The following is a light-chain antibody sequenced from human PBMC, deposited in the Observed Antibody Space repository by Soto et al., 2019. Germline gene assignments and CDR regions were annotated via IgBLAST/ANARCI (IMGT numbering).Light chain of an antibody. CDR2: GAS. CDR3: QQLCNSSWT. V-gene: IGKV3-20*01. J-gene: IGKJ1*01. CDR1: QSVSSSY. Sequence: EIVLTQSPGTLSLSPGERATLSCRASQSVSSSYLAWYQQKPRQAPRLLNYGASSRATGIPGRFSGSGSGTDFNLTISSLEPEDFAVYYCQQLCNSSWTFGQGTKLEIK.